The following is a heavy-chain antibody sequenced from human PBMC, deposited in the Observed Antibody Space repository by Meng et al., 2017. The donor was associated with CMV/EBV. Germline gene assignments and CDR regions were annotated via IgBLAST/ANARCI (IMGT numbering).Heavy chain of an antibody. CDR2: ISAYNGNT. Sequence: GESLKISCKASGYTFTSYGISWVRQAPGQGLEWMGWISAYNGNTNYAQKLQGRVTMTTDTSTSTAYMELRSLRSDDTAVYYCARDLGTYDFWSGYLPNFDYWGQGTLVTVSS. CDR3: ARDLGTYDFWSGYLPNFDY. V-gene: IGHV1-18*01. CDR1: GYTFTSYG. D-gene: IGHD3-3*01. J-gene: IGHJ4*02.